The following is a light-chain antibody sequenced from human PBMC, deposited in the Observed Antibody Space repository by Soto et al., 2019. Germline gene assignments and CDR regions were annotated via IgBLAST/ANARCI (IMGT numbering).Light chain of an antibody. J-gene: IGLJ3*02. V-gene: IGLV3-9*01. CDR3: HMWDSSNVV. CDR1: NIGSKN. Sequence: SYELTQPLSVSVALGQTARVTCGGNNIGSKNVHWYQQKPGQAPVLVIYRDTYRPSGIPERFSGSNSGNTATLTISRAQGGDEADYYCHMWDSSNVVFGGGTKLTVL. CDR2: RDT.